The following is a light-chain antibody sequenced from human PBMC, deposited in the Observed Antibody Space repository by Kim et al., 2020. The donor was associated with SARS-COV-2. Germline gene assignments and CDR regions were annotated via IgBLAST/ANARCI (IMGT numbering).Light chain of an antibody. Sequence: SYELIQPPSVSVAPGKTARVSCGGNSIGSKRVHRYQQKSGQAPVLVMYYDSDRPSGIPERFSGSNSGNTATLTISRVEAGDEADYYCQVWDSSSDHRVVFGGGTQLTVL. CDR1: SIGSKR. CDR3: QVWDSSSDHRVV. CDR2: YDS. J-gene: IGLJ2*01. V-gene: IGLV3-21*04.